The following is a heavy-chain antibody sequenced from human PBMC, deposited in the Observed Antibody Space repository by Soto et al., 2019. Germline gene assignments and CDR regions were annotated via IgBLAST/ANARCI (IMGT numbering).Heavy chain of an antibody. CDR2: IYYSGST. J-gene: IGHJ6*02. Sequence: SETLSLTCTVSGGSISSSSYYWGWIRQPPGKGLEWIGSIYYSGSTYYNPSLKSRVTISVDTSKNQFSLKLSSVTAADTAVYYCARASQVLLRFGEYTMDVWGQGTTVTVSS. D-gene: IGHD3-10*01. CDR1: GGSISSSSYY. V-gene: IGHV4-39*01. CDR3: ARASQVLLRFGEYTMDV.